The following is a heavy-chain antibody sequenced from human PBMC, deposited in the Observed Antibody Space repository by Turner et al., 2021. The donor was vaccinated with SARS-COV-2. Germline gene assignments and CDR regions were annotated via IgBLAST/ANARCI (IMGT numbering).Heavy chain of an antibody. J-gene: IGHJ4*02. CDR1: GGSISSSSYY. CDR3: ERLDYDSSGYYSSGFDY. D-gene: IGHD3-22*01. CDR2: IYYSGST. Sequence: QLQLQESGPGLVKPSETLSLTCTVAGGSISSSSYYWGWIRQPPGKGLEWIGSIYYSGSTYYNPSLKSRVTISVDTSKNQFYLKLSSVTAADTAVYYCERLDYDSSGYYSSGFDYWGQGTLVTVSS. V-gene: IGHV4-39*01.